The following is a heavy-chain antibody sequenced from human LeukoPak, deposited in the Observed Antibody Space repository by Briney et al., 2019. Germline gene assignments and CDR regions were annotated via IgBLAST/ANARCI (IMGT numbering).Heavy chain of an antibody. J-gene: IGHJ4*02. CDR2: IIPIFGTA. D-gene: IGHD2-2*01. CDR3: ARVNGYCSSISCFLDY. V-gene: IGHV1-69*06. Sequence: ASVKVSCKTSGGTFSSHVISWVRQAPGQGLEWMGGIIPIFGTANYAQKFQGRVTVTADKFTNKVYMELSSLRSDDTAIYFCARVNGYCSSISCFLDYWGQGTLVTVSS. CDR1: GGTFSSHV.